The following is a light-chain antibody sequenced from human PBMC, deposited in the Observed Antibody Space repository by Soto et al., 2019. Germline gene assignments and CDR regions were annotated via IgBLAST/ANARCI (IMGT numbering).Light chain of an antibody. J-gene: IGLJ1*01. CDR3: QSFDSSLSPFYV. CDR1: DSNIGSNT. Sequence: QSVLTQPSSVSGTPGQRVTISCSGSDSNIGSNTVNWYQQLPGAAPQLLIYTNFQRPSGVPDRFSVSKSGTSASLAITGLQAEDEADYYCQSFDSSLSPFYVFGTGTKVTVL. V-gene: IGLV1-44*01. CDR2: TNF.